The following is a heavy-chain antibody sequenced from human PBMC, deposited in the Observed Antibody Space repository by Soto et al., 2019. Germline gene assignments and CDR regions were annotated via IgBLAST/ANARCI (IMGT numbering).Heavy chain of an antibody. D-gene: IGHD3-9*01. CDR3: ARDRFFDSYSFDY. J-gene: IGHJ4*02. CDR2: ISYEGGDT. CDR1: GFTFTAFA. V-gene: IGHV3-30-3*01. Sequence: QVQLVESGGGVVQPGRSLSLSCAASGFTFTAFAIHWVRQAPGKGLEWVAIISYEGGDTHYADSVKGRLTISRDNSKNTVYLQMNSMRPVDTAVYYCARDRFFDSYSFDYWGQGTLVTVSS.